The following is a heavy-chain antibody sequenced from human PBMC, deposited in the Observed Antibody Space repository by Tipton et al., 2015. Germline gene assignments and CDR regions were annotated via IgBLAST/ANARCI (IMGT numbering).Heavy chain of an antibody. CDR1: GGSVSSGTSYH. CDR3: ARSRYTVTPDS. Sequence: TLSLTCTVSGGSVSSGTSYHWSWIRQPPGKGLEWIGNINYSDGSNYTPSLKGRVTISVDTSKNQLFLTLTSVTAADTAVYYCARSRYTVTPDSWGQGTLVTVSS. V-gene: IGHV4-61*01. CDR2: INYSDGS. J-gene: IGHJ4*02. D-gene: IGHD4-17*01.